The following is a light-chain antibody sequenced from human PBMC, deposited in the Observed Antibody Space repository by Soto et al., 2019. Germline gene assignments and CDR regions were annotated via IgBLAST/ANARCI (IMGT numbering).Light chain of an antibody. Sequence: EIVMTQSPATLSVSPGERATLSCRASQSVSSNLAWYQQKPGQAPRLLIHGASTRATGIPARFSGSGSGTEFTLTISSLQSEDFAVYYCQQYNKWPLITFGQGTRLEMK. CDR2: GAS. CDR3: QQYNKWPLIT. J-gene: IGKJ5*01. V-gene: IGKV3-15*01. CDR1: QSVSSN.